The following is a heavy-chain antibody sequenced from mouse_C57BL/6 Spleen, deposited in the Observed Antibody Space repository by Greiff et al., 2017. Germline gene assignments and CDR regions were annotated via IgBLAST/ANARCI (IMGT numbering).Heavy chain of an antibody. CDR1: GYTFTGYW. J-gene: IGHJ2*01. V-gene: IGHV1-9*01. CDR3: ARPSTTPNSNYGLDY. Sequence: VQLQQSGAELLKPGASVKLSCTATGYTFTGYWIEWVKQRPGHGLEWIGEIFPGSGSTNYNEKFKGKATFTADTSTNTAYMPLSSLTTEDSAIYYCARPSTTPNSNYGLDYWGQGTTLTVSS. CDR2: IFPGSGST. D-gene: IGHD2-5*01.